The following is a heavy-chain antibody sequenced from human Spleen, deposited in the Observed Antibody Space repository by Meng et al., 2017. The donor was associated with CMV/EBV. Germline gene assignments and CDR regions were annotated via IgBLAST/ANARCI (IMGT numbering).Heavy chain of an antibody. CDR1: GGSISSSSYY. Sequence: SETLSLTCTVSGGSISSSSYYWGWIRQPPGKGLEWIGSIYYSGSTYYNPSLKSRVTLSVDTSKNQFSLQLTSVTAADTAVYYCARTTTVTTDPWGQGTLVTVSS. CDR2: IYYSGST. CDR3: ARTTTVTTDP. D-gene: IGHD4-17*01. V-gene: IGHV4-39*07. J-gene: IGHJ5*02.